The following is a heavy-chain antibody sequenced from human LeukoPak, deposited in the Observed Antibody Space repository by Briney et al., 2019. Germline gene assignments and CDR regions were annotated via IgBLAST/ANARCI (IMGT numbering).Heavy chain of an antibody. J-gene: IGHJ4*02. Sequence: PSETLSLTCAVYVGSFSDYYWSWIRQPPGKGLEWIGEINHIGTTKYYPSLKGRVTMSVDTSKNQFSLTLSSVTAADTAVYYCARFRGVAAAGTELDYWGQGTLVTVSS. CDR2: INHIGTT. V-gene: IGHV4-34*01. D-gene: IGHD6-13*01. CDR3: ARFRGVAAAGTELDY. CDR1: VGSFSDYY.